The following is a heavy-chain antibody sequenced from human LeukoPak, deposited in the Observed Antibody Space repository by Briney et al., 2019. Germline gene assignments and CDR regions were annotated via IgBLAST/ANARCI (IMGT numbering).Heavy chain of an antibody. CDR3: ARGGWYYFDY. CDR2: IYHSGST. J-gene: IGHJ4*02. V-gene: IGHV4-30-2*01. Sequence: PSETLSLTCTVSGGSINSGDYYWSWIRQPPGKGLEWIGYIYHSGSTYYNPSLKSRVTISADRSKNQFSLRLSSVTAADTAVYYCARGGWYYFDYWGQGTLVTVSS. CDR1: GGSINSGDYY.